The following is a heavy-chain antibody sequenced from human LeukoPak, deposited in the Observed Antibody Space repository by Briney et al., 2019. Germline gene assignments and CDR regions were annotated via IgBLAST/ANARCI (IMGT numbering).Heavy chain of an antibody. CDR3: ARALLPGIPTRGYFDY. Sequence: GGSLRLSCAASGFTFRSYGMSWVRQAPAKGLAGVAGIAPSGGGTEYADSVKGRFTISRDDSQKTLYSQMNSLTADDTAVYFCARALLPGIPTRGYFDYWGQGTLVTVSS. CDR2: IAPSGGGT. J-gene: IGHJ4*02. CDR1: GFTFRSYG. D-gene: IGHD1-1*01. V-gene: IGHV3-23*01.